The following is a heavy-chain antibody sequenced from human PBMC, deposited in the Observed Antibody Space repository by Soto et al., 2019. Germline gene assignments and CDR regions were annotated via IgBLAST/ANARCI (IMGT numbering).Heavy chain of an antibody. CDR2: IFHSGSA. CDR1: GGSISTGGFS. J-gene: IGHJ4*02. D-gene: IGHD2-21*01. V-gene: IGHV4-30-2*01. Sequence: QLQLQESGPGLVKPSQTLSLTCAVSGGSISTGGFSWSWIRQPPGKGLEWIGYIFHSGSASYNPSLRGRVTISVDKSRNHLSLKLSSVTAADTAVYYCARVSTIPYFDYWGQGTLVTVSS. CDR3: ARVSTIPYFDY.